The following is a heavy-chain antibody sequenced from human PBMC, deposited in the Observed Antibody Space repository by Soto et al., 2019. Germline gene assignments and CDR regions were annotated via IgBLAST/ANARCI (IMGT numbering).Heavy chain of an antibody. CDR2: IYYSGST. Sequence: SETLSLTCTVSGGSISSGGYYWSWIRQHPGKGLEWIGYIYYSGSTYYNPSLKSRVTISVDTSKNQFSLKLSSVTAADTAVYYCARGYCSGGSCYYAPGAFDIWGQGTMVTVSS. J-gene: IGHJ3*02. V-gene: IGHV4-31*03. D-gene: IGHD2-15*01. CDR1: GGSISSGGYY. CDR3: ARGYCSGGSCYYAPGAFDI.